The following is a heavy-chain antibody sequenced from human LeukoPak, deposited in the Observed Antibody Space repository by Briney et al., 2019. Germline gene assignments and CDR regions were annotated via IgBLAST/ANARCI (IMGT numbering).Heavy chain of an antibody. J-gene: IGHJ6*02. Sequence: SETLSLTCTVSGGSISSYYWSWIRQPPGKGLEWIGYIYYSGSTNYNPSLKSRVTISVDTSKNQFSLKLSPVTAADTAVYYCARDRGIAARPGYYGMDVWGQGTTVTVSS. D-gene: IGHD6-6*01. CDR3: ARDRGIAARPGYYGMDV. CDR1: GGSISSYY. V-gene: IGHV4-59*01. CDR2: IYYSGST.